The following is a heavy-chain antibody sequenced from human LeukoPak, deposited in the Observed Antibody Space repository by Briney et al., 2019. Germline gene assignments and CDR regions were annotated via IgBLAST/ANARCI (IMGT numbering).Heavy chain of an antibody. Sequence: GGFLRLSCAASGFTFSSYGMHWVRQAPGKGLEWVAVISYDGSNKYYADSVKGRFTISRDNSKNTLYLQMNSLRAEDTAVYYCAKDNSSLRANDYWGQGTLVTVSS. CDR1: GFTFSSYG. CDR3: AKDNSSLRANDY. J-gene: IGHJ4*02. V-gene: IGHV3-30*18. CDR2: ISYDGSNK.